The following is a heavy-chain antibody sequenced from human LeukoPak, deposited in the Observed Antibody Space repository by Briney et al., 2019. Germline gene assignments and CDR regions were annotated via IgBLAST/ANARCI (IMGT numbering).Heavy chain of an antibody. D-gene: IGHD4/OR15-4a*01. CDR3: ARHDPPEYGGNGGFDY. J-gene: IGHJ4*02. V-gene: IGHV4-38-2*01. CDR1: GYSISSGYY. CDR2: IYHSGST. Sequence: SETLSLTCAVSGYSISSGYYWGWIRQPPGKGLEWIGSIYHSGSTYYNPSLKSRVTISVDTSKNQFSLKLSSVTAADTAVYYCARHDPPEYGGNGGFDYWGQGTLVTVSS.